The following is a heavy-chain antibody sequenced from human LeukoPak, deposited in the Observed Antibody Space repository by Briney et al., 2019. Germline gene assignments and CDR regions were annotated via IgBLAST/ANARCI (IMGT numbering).Heavy chain of an antibody. CDR2: FDPDGGQM. V-gene: IGHV1-24*01. CDR3: AAEGHYYDLTIYYGFDP. CDR1: GEALSELS. D-gene: IGHD3-22*01. Sequence: ASVKVSCKVSGEALSELSMHWVRQAPGKGLEWMGGFDPDGGQMIYAQKFKGRVTVTEDRSTDTAYMELRSLRSEDTAVYYCAAEGHYYDLTIYYGFDPWGQGTLVIVSS. J-gene: IGHJ5*02.